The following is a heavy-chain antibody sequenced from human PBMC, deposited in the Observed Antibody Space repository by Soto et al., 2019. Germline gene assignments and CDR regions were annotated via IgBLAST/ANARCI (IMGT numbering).Heavy chain of an antibody. D-gene: IGHD2-15*01. Sequence: QVQLVQSGAEVKKPGSSVKVSCKASGGTFSSYAISWVRQAPGQGLEWMGGIIPIFGTANYAQKFQGRVKITADESTSTAYMELSSLRSEDTAVYYCARDSDCSGGSCYSDWFDPWGQGTLVTVSS. CDR3: ARDSDCSGGSCYSDWFDP. CDR1: GGTFSSYA. V-gene: IGHV1-69*01. J-gene: IGHJ5*02. CDR2: IIPIFGTA.